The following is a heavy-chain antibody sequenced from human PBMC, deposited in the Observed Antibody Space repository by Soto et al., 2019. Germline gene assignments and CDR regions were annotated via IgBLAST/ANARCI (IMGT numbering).Heavy chain of an antibody. J-gene: IGHJ4*02. D-gene: IGHD3-10*01. CDR2: ISAHSGDT. V-gene: IGHV1-18*01. CDR3: SRVDPGETSPFDY. CDR1: GYTFTRHG. Sequence: ASVKVSCKASGYTFTRHGISWVRQAPGQGLEWMGWISAHSGDTNYAQNLQGRVTMTTDTSTSTAYMELRSLTSDDTAVYYCSRVDPGETSPFDYWGQGTLVTVSS.